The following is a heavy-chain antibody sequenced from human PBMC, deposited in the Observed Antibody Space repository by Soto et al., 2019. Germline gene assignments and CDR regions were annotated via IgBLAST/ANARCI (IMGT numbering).Heavy chain of an antibody. CDR3: AKDHTVVIRDAFDI. CDR2: ISDSGTGT. J-gene: IGHJ3*02. V-gene: IGHV3-23*01. Sequence: EVQILESGGGLVQPGGSLRLSCAASGFTFSSYAMYWVRQAPGQGLAWDSGISDSGTGTYYADSVKGRFTISRDNSKNTVYLQMKSLRAEDTAVYYCAKDHTVVIRDAFDIWGQGTMVDVAS. D-gene: IGHD3-22*01. CDR1: GFTFSSYA.